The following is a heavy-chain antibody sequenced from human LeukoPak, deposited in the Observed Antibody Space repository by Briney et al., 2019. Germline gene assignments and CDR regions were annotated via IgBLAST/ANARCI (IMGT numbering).Heavy chain of an antibody. CDR2: ISNSSTYT. CDR1: GFTFSDYY. CDR3: ARGGYSGYDYGARVDY. V-gene: IGHV3-11*06. D-gene: IGHD5-12*01. Sequence: GGSLRLSCAAFGFTFSDYYMSWIRQAPGKGLEWVSYISNSSTYTNYADSVKGRFTISRENAKNSLYLQMNSLRAEDTAVYYCARGGYSGYDYGARVDYWGQGTLVTVSS. J-gene: IGHJ4*02.